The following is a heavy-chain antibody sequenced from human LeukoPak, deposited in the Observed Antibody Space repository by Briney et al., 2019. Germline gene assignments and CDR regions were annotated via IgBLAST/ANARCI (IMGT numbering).Heavy chain of an antibody. Sequence: ASVKVSCKASGYTFTGYYTHWVRQAPGQGLEWMGWINPNSGGTNYAQKFQGRVTMTRDTSISTAYMELSRLRSDGTAVYYCARVSAVVDFDYWGQGTLVTVSS. J-gene: IGHJ4*02. CDR1: GYTFTGYY. CDR2: INPNSGGT. D-gene: IGHD2-15*01. CDR3: ARVSAVVDFDY. V-gene: IGHV1-2*02.